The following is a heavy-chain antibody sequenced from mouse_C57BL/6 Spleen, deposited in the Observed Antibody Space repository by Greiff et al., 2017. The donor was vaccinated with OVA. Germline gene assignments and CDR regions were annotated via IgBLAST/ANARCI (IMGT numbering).Heavy chain of an antibody. J-gene: IGHJ2*01. CDR1: GYTFTSYW. V-gene: IGHV1-53*01. CDR3: ARVKRIDYDFDY. D-gene: IGHD2-4*01. CDR2: INPSNGGT. Sequence: QVQLQQPGTELVKPGASVKLSCKASGYTFTSYWMHWVKQRPGQGLEWIGIINPSNGGTNYNEKFKSKATLTVDKSSSTAYMQLSSLTSEDSAVYYCARVKRIDYDFDYWGQGTTLTVSS.